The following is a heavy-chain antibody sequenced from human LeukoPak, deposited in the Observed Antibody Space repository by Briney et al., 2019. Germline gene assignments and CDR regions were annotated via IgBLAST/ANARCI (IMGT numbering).Heavy chain of an antibody. J-gene: IGHJ5*02. D-gene: IGHD3-10*01. CDR1: GGSISSGGYY. CDR3: AGGYGSGTRNWFDP. CDR2: IYHSGST. Sequence: PSEALSLTCTVSGGSISSGGYYWSWIRQPPGKGLEWIGYIYHSGSTYYNPSLKSRVTISVDKSKNQFSLKLSSVTAADTAVYYCAGGYGSGTRNWFDPWGQGTLVTVSS. V-gene: IGHV4-30-2*01.